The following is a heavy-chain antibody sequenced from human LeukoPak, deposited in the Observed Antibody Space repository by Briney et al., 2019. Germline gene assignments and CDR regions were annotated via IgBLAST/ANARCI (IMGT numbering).Heavy chain of an antibody. CDR3: ARGAAAHGGEFNWFDP. J-gene: IGHJ5*02. D-gene: IGHD2-2*01. CDR1: GGTFSSYA. V-gene: IGHV1-69*13. CDR2: IIPIFGTA. Sequence: SVTVSCTASGGTFSSYAISWVRQAPGQGLEWMGGIIPIFGTANYAQKFKGRVTITADESTSTAYMELSSLRSEDTAVYYCARGAAAHGGEFNWFDPWGQGTLVTVSS.